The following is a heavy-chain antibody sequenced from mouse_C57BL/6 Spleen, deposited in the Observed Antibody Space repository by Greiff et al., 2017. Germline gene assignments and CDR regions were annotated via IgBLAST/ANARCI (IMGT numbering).Heavy chain of an antibody. D-gene: IGHD2-4*01. CDR2: ISDGGSYT. Sequence: EVLLVESGGGLVKPGGSLKLSCAASGFTFSSYAMSWVRQTPEKRLEWVATISDGGSYTYYTDNVKGRFTISRDNAKNSLYLQLSQLKSEDTAMSDCARGFYDYDKGFAYWGQGTLVTVSA. CDR1: GFTFSSYA. CDR3: ARGFYDYDKGFAY. V-gene: IGHV5-4*01. J-gene: IGHJ3*01.